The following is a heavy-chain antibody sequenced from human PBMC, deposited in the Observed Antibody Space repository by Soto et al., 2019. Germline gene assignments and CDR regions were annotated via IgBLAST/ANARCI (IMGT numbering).Heavy chain of an antibody. V-gene: IGHV4-59*01. CDR2: IYYSGST. J-gene: IGHJ4*02. CDR3: ARVSTGTPYFDY. CDR1: GGSISSYY. Sequence: SETLSLTCTVSGGSISSYYWSWIRQPPGKGLEWIGYIYYSGSTNYNPSLKSRVTISVDTSKNQFSLKLSSVTAADTAVYYCARVSTGTPYFDYWGQGTLVTVS.